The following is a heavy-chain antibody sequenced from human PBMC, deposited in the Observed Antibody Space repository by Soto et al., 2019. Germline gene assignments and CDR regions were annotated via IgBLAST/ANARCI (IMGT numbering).Heavy chain of an antibody. CDR3: ARDQVVRGVIVDYYYGMDV. D-gene: IGHD3-10*01. Sequence: PGGSLRLSCAASGFTFSSYWMHWVRQAPGKGLVWVSRISSDSSSIYYADSVKGRFTISRDNAKNSLYLQMNSLRAEDTAVYYCARDQVVRGVIVDYYYGMDVWGQGTTVTVSS. CDR2: ISSDSSSI. J-gene: IGHJ6*02. CDR1: GFTFSSYW. V-gene: IGHV3-74*01.